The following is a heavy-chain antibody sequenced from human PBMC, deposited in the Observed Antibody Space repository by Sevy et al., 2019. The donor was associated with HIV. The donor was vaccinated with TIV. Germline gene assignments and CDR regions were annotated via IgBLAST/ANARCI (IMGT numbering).Heavy chain of an antibody. Sequence: GGSLRLSCAASGFNFRIYVMHWVRQAPGKGLERVAVISYDGSDKFYAESVKGRFTISRDNSKNMVFLQLNSLRGDDTAVYYCATGRQGATYGYWGQGTPVTVSS. CDR1: GFNFRIYV. D-gene: IGHD1-26*01. V-gene: IGHV3-30*03. CDR2: ISYDGSDK. J-gene: IGHJ4*02. CDR3: ATGRQGATYGY.